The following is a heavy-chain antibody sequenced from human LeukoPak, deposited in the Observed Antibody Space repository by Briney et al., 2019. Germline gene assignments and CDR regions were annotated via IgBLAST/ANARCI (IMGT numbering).Heavy chain of an antibody. D-gene: IGHD6-13*01. CDR1: GFTFSSYA. CDR2: ISGSGVTT. V-gene: IGHV3-23*01. J-gene: IGHJ4*02. Sequence: QPGGSLRLSCAASGFTFSSYAMSWVRQAPGKGLEWVSTISGSGVTTYYADSVKGRFTVSRDDSKNTMYLQMKSLRAEDTAVYYSDESVGDASNWSRGLDYCGQGTLVTVSS. CDR3: DESVGDASNWSRGLDY.